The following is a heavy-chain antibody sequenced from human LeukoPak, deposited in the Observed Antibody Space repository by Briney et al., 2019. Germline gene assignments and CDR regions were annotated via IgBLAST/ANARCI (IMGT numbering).Heavy chain of an antibody. CDR1: GGSISSYY. V-gene: IGHV4-59*12. CDR3: ARTLTDSAPGQRDAFDI. CDR2: IYYSGST. D-gene: IGHD1-26*01. Sequence: SETLSLTCTVSGGSISSYYWSWIRQPPGKGLEWIGNIYYSGSTYYNPSLKSRVTISVDTSKNQFSLKLSSVTAADTAVYYCARTLTDSAPGQRDAFDIWGQGTMVTVSS. J-gene: IGHJ3*02.